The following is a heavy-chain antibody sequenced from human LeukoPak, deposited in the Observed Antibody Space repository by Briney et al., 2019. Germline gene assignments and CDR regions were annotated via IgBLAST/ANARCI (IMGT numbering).Heavy chain of an antibody. D-gene: IGHD3-3*01. CDR1: GFTFSYYS. Sequence: PGGSLRLSCAASGFTFSYYSMNWVRQAPGKGLEWVSYISSSSSTIYYADSVKGRFTISRDNAKNSLYLQMNGLRAEDTAVYFCARGDPVYDSWSAEEREFDYWGQGTLVTVSS. V-gene: IGHV3-48*01. CDR2: ISSSSSTI. J-gene: IGHJ4*02. CDR3: ARGDPVYDSWSAEEREFDY.